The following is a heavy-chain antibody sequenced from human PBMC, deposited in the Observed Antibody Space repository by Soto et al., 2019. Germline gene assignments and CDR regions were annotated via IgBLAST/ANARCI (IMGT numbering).Heavy chain of an antibody. V-gene: IGHV4-30-2*05. D-gene: IGHD1-26*01. J-gene: IGHJ4*02. Sequence: PSETLSLTCAVSGGSISSGGYSWSWIRQPPGKGLEWIGYIYYSGSTYYNPSLKSRITISVDTSKNHFSLQLTSVTAADTAVYYCATSGRFPYYFDSWGQGTLVTVSS. CDR3: ATSGRFPYYFDS. CDR1: GGSISSGGYS. CDR2: IYYSGST.